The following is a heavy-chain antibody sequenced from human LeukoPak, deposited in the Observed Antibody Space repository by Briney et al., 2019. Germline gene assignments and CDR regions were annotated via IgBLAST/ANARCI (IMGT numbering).Heavy chain of an antibody. D-gene: IGHD2-2*01. CDR2: ISAYNGNT. Sequence: ASVKVSRKASRYTFTSYGISWVRQAPGQGLEGMGWISAYNGNTNEAQKLQGRVTMTTDTSTSTAYMERRSLRSDDTAVYYCARPQGYCSSTSCSNLFDYWGQGTLVTVSS. CDR3: ARPQGYCSSTSCSNLFDY. CDR1: RYTFTSYG. V-gene: IGHV1-18*04. J-gene: IGHJ4*02.